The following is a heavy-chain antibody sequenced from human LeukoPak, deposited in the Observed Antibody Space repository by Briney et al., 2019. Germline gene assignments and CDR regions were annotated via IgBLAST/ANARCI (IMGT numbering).Heavy chain of an antibody. V-gene: IGHV4-34*01. CDR3: ARGLGNYYDSSGKNWFDP. Sequence: PSETLSLTCAVYGGSFSGYYWSWIRQPPGKGLEWIGEINHSGGTNYNPSLKSRVTISVDTSKNQFSLKLSSVTAADTAVYYCARGLGNYYDSSGKNWFDPWGQGTLVTVSS. J-gene: IGHJ5*02. D-gene: IGHD3-22*01. CDR2: INHSGGT. CDR1: GGSFSGYY.